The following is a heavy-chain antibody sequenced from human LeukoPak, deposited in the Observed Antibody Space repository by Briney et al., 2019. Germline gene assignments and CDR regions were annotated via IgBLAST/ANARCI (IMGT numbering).Heavy chain of an antibody. V-gene: IGHV4-31*03. CDR3: ARKGRGTAGRPEYYFDY. CDR1: GGSISSGGYY. D-gene: IGHD6-6*01. Sequence: PSETLSLTCTVSGGSISSGGYYWSWIRQHPGEGLEWIGYIYYSGSSYYNPSLKSRVTISVDTSKNQFSLKLSSVTAADTAVYYCARKGRGTAGRPEYYFDYWGQGTLVTVSS. J-gene: IGHJ4*02. CDR2: IYYSGSS.